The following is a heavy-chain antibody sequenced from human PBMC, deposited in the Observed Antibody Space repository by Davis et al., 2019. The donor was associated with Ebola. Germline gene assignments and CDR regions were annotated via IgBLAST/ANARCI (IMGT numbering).Heavy chain of an antibody. CDR1: GFIFNDYA. Sequence: GGSLRLSCAASGFIFNDYAMHWVRQVPGKGLEWVSLISGDGSDTFYADSVKGRFTISRDDSKNTLYLEMNSLGAEDTAVYYCGGYTINYHYGMDVWGQGTTVTVSS. D-gene: IGHD5-18*01. CDR2: ISGDGSDT. CDR3: GGYTINYHYGMDV. J-gene: IGHJ6*02. V-gene: IGHV3-23*01.